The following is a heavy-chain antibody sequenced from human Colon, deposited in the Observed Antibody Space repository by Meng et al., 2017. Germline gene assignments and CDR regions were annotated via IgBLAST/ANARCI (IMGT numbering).Heavy chain of an antibody. V-gene: IGHV4-4*07. CDR3: ARDKGIVAAGARWFDP. CDR1: GDSISSYY. J-gene: IGHJ5*02. D-gene: IGHD2-15*01. Sequence: VDVQGSGPDLVKPSEPLSLTCTVSGDSISSYYLSWIRQTAGKGLEWIGRIHTSGSTTYNPSLKSRVTMSVDTSKNQVSLKLTSVTAADTAVYYCARDKGIVAAGARWFDPWGQGTLVTVSS. CDR2: IHTSGST.